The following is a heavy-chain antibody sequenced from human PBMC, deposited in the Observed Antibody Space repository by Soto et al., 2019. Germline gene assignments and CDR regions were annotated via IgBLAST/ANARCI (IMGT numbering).Heavy chain of an antibody. Sequence: QVQLVESGGGVVQPGRSLRLSCAASGFTFSSYGMHWVRQAPGKGLEWVAVIWYDGSNKYYADSVEGRFTISRDNSKNTLYLQMNSLRAEDTAVYYCARALGIAAAGTEDYYYYGMDVWGQGTTVTVSS. CDR1: GFTFSSYG. V-gene: IGHV3-33*01. D-gene: IGHD6-13*01. CDR3: ARALGIAAAGTEDYYYYGMDV. CDR2: IWYDGSNK. J-gene: IGHJ6*02.